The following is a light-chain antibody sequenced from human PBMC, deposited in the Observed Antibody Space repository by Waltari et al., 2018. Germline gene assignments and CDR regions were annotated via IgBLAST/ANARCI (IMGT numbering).Light chain of an antibody. Sequence: QSGLAQPASASASPGQSITITCTGTSRDVGHYNLVYWYQQRPGKAPRLLIYEVTKRAPGTSDRFSASKSGNTASLSISGLQAQEDEADYYCCSYVGLGTYVFGTGTKVTV. CDR1: SRDVGHYNL. J-gene: IGLJ1*01. V-gene: IGLV2-23*02. CDR2: EVT. CDR3: CSYVGLGTYV.